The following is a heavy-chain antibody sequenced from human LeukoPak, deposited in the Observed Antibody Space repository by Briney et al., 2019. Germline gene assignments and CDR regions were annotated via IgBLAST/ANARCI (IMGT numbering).Heavy chain of an antibody. Sequence: SETLSLSCAVHGGSFSGYYWSWIRQPPGKGLEWIGEINHSGSTNYNPSLKSRVTTSVDTSKNQFSLKLSSVTAADTAVYYCARWAAALPRVPKSHMDVWGKGTTVTVSS. CDR1: GGSFSGYY. V-gene: IGHV4-34*01. CDR2: INHSGST. J-gene: IGHJ6*03. CDR3: ARWAAALPRVPKSHMDV. D-gene: IGHD3-10*01.